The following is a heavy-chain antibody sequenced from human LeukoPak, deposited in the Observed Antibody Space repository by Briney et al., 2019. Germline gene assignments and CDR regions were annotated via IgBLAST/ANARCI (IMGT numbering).Heavy chain of an antibody. Sequence: GGSLRLSCAASGFTFSSYAMSWVRQPPGRGLEWVSTIGGSGGDTYYADSVRGRFTVSRDNSKNTLYLQMNSLRAEDTAVYYCAKDQRITIFGVVISAFDIWGQGTMVTVSS. CDR2: IGGSGGDT. D-gene: IGHD3-3*01. CDR3: AKDQRITIFGVVISAFDI. J-gene: IGHJ3*02. V-gene: IGHV3-23*01. CDR1: GFTFSSYA.